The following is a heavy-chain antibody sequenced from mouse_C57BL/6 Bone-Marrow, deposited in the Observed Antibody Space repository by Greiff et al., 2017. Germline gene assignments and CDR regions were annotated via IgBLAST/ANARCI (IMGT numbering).Heavy chain of an antibody. D-gene: IGHD1-1*01. CDR1: GFTFSDYG. CDR3: ATTVVAYWYFDV. CDR2: ISSGSSTI. V-gene: IGHV5-17*01. J-gene: IGHJ1*03. Sequence: EVQLVESGGGLVKPGGSLKLSCAASGFTFSDYGMHWVRQAPEKGLEWVAYISSGSSTIYYADTVKGRFTISRDNAKNTLFLQMTSLRSDDTAMYYCATTVVAYWYFDVWGTGTTVTVSS.